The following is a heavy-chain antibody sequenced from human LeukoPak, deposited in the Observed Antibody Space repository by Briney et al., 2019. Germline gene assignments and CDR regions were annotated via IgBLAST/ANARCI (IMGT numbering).Heavy chain of an antibody. V-gene: IGHV3-21*01. CDR3: ARRISSDYYYYMDV. D-gene: IGHD2-15*01. J-gene: IGHJ6*03. CDR2: ISSSSSYI. CDR1: GFTFSSYS. Sequence: GGSLRLSCAASGFTFSSYSMNWVRQAPGKGLEWVSSISSSSSYIYYADSVKGRFTISRDNAKNSLYLQMNSLRAEDTAVYYCARRISSDYYYYMDVWGKGTTVTVSS.